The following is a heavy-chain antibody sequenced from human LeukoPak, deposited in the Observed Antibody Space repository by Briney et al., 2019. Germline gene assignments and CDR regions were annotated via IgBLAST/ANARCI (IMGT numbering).Heavy chain of an antibody. CDR2: INHSGST. CDR1: GGSFSGYY. J-gene: IGHJ2*01. CDR3: ARRAGAPAWYFDL. D-gene: IGHD3-10*01. Sequence: SETLSLTCAVYGGSFSGYYWSWIRQPPGKGLEWIGEINHSGSTNYNPSLKSRLTISVDTSKHQFSLKLSSVTAADTAFYYCARRAGAPAWYFDLWGRGTLVTVSS. V-gene: IGHV4-34*01.